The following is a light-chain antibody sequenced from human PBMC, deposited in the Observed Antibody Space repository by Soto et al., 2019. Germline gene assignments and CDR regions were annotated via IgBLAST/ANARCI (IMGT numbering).Light chain of an antibody. CDR3: GSYAGSSYV. J-gene: IGLJ1*01. V-gene: IGLV2-11*01. Sequence: QSAVTQPRSVSGSPGQSVTISCTGTSSDVGGYNYVSWYQQHPGKAPKLMIYDVSKRPSGVPDRFSGSKSGNTASLTISGLQSDDEADYSCGSYAGSSYVVGTGTKVTVL. CDR2: DVS. CDR1: SSDVGGYNY.